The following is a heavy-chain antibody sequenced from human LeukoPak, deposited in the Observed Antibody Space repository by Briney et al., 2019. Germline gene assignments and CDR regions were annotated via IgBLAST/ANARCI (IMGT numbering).Heavy chain of an antibody. Sequence: GESLKISCKGSEYFFTNYWIGWVRQMPGKGLEWMGIIYPGDSDTRYSPSFQGQVTISADKSISTAYLQWSSLKASDTAMYYYAIGRIEGVKYFQYWGQGTLVTVSS. CDR2: IYPGDSDT. V-gene: IGHV5-51*01. CDR3: AIGRIEGVKYFQY. CDR1: EYFFTNYW. D-gene: IGHD3-10*01. J-gene: IGHJ1*01.